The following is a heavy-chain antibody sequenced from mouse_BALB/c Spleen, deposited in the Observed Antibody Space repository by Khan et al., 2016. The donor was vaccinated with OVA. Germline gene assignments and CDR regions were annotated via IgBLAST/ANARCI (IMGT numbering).Heavy chain of an antibody. CDR2: ISYSGIT. J-gene: IGHJ1*01. CDR3: TRYLLYYWRGIFDF. Sequence: EVQLQESGPGLVKPSQSLSLTCTVTGYSITSDYAWNWIRQFQGNKLEWMGYISYSGITSYNPSLKSRITITRDTSKNQFFLQLNSVTTEDTGTYDCTRYLLYYWRGIFDFWGARTTVTVSS. CDR1: GYSITSDYA. D-gene: IGHD1-1*01. V-gene: IGHV3-2*02.